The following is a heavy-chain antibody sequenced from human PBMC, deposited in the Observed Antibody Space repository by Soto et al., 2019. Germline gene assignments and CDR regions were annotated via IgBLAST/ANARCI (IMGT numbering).Heavy chain of an antibody. CDR2: IYYSGST. Sequence: SETLSLTCTVSGGSISSSSYYWGWIRQPPGKGLEWIGSIYYSGSTYYNPSLKSRVTISVDTSKNQFSLKLSSVTAADTAVYYCERPGWESPLIQYYFDYWGQRTLVIASS. D-gene: IGHD1-26*01. CDR1: GGSISSSSYY. J-gene: IGHJ4*02. V-gene: IGHV4-39*01. CDR3: ERPGWESPLIQYYFDY.